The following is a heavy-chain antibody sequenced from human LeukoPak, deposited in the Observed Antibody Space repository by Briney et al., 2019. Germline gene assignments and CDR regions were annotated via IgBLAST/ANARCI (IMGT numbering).Heavy chain of an antibody. CDR3: ARAIVGARIDYYYYMDV. CDR1: GFTFSTYW. CDR2: INSDGSNT. Sequence: PGGSLRLSCAASGFTFSTYWMHWARQDPGKGLVWVSRINSDGSNTIYADSVKGRFTISRDNAKNTLYLQMNSLRPEDTAVYYCARAIVGARIDYYYYMDVWGKGTTVTVSS. D-gene: IGHD1-26*01. J-gene: IGHJ6*03. V-gene: IGHV3-74*01.